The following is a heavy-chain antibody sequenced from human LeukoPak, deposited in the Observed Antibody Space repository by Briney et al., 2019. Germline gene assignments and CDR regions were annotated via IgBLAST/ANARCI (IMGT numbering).Heavy chain of an antibody. CDR2: INTDGSDT. Sequence: GGSLRLSCAASGFTFSGYWMHWVRQAPGKGLMWVSHINTDGSDTIYADSVKGRFTISRDNAKNTLYLQMNSLRAEDTAVYYLGRGEYGYHFDYWGQGTLVTVSS. CDR3: GRGEYGYHFDY. D-gene: IGHD5-18*01. J-gene: IGHJ4*02. V-gene: IGHV3-74*01. CDR1: GFTFSGYW.